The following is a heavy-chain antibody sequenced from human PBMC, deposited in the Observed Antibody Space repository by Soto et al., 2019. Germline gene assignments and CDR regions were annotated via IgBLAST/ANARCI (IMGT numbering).Heavy chain of an antibody. J-gene: IGHJ6*02. CDR3: ARTFDYYGMDV. CDR2: IYHAGSV. Sequence: PSETLSLTCAVSGYSIASGYYWAWIRQSPGKGLEWIGSIYHAGSVYYNPSLNGRDALSMDTSKNHFSLKLTSVTAADTAVYYCARTFDYYGMDVWGQGTTVT. CDR1: GYSIASGYY. V-gene: IGHV4-38-2*01.